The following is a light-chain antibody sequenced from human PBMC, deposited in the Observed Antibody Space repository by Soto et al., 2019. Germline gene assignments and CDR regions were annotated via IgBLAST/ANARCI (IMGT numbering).Light chain of an antibody. CDR1: TGEVTSGHS. Sequence: QAEVTQEPSLTVSPGGTVTLTCASSTGEVTSGHSPNWFQQKPGQAPRTLIYGTTNRHSWTPGRFSGSLLGGRAALTVSDVQPEDEAEYYCLLYYGGPHAFGAGTKLTVL. CDR2: GTT. V-gene: IGLV7-43*01. J-gene: IGLJ1*01. CDR3: LLYYGGPHA.